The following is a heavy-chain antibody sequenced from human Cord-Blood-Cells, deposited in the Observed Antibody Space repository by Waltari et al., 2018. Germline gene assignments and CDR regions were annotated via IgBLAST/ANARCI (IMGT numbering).Heavy chain of an antibody. D-gene: IGHD6-13*01. J-gene: IGHJ4*02. Sequence: QVQLVQSGAAAKKPGASVKLSCKASGYTFTGSYIHWVRQAPGQGLEWMGWINPNSGGTNYAQKFQGWVTMTRDPSISTAHMELSRLRSDDTAVYYCARSKRSWFDYWGQGTLVTVSS. CDR1: GYTFTGSY. CDR2: INPNSGGT. CDR3: ARSKRSWFDY. V-gene: IGHV1-2*04.